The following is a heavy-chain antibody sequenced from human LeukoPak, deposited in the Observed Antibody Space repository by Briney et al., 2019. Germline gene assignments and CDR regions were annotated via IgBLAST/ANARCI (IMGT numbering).Heavy chain of an antibody. D-gene: IGHD1-7*01. CDR1: GFTFSNYA. CDR3: AKGGTGTTWGYHYYMDV. Sequence: GGSLRLSCAASGFTFSNYAMSWVRQAPGKGLEWVSAISGSGGSTYYAGSVKGRFSISRDNSKNTVYLQMNSLRAEDTALYYCAKGGTGTTWGYHYYMDVWGKGTTVTVSS. J-gene: IGHJ6*03. V-gene: IGHV3-23*01. CDR2: ISGSGGST.